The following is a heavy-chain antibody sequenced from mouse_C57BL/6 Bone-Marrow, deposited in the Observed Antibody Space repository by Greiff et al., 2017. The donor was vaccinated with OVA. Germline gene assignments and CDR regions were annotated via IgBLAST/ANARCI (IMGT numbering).Heavy chain of an antibody. J-gene: IGHJ4*01. Sequence: QVHVKQSGPGLVAPSQSLSITCTVSGFSLTSYGVDWVRQPPGKGLEWLGVIWGGGSTNYNSALMSRLSISKDNSKSQVFLKMNSLQTDDTAMYYCAKTSHGNPGAMGYWGQGTSVTVSS. CDR1: GFSLTSYG. D-gene: IGHD2-1*01. CDR3: AKTSHGNPGAMGY. V-gene: IGHV2-9*01. CDR2: IWGGGST.